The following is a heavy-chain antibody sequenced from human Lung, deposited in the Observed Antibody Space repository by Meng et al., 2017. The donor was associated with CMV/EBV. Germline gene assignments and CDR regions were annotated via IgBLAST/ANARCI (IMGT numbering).Heavy chain of an antibody. Sequence: QITFTESGPTLVKPTQTLTLTCTFSGFSLSTSEVGVGWIRQPPGKALEWLAVIYWDDDKRYSPSLKSRLTITKDTSKNQVVLTLTNMDPVDTATYYCALFTRSWFDPWGQGTLVTVSS. J-gene: IGHJ5*02. CDR3: ALFTRSWFDP. CDR1: GFSLSTSEVG. V-gene: IGHV2-5*02. CDR2: IYWDDDK. D-gene: IGHD2-2*01.